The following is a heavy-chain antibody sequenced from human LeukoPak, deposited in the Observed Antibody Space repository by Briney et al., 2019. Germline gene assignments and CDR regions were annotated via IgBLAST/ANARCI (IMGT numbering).Heavy chain of an antibody. CDR1: GFTFSSYA. V-gene: IGHV3-30-3*01. D-gene: IGHD2-2*02. CDR3: AREVLPAILGY. CDR2: ISYDGSNK. Sequence: GGSLRLSCAASGFTFSSYAMHWVRQAPGKGLEWVAVISYDGSNKYYADSVKGRFTISRDNSKNTLYLQMNSLRAEDTAVYYCAREVLPAILGYWGQGTLVTVSS. J-gene: IGHJ4*02.